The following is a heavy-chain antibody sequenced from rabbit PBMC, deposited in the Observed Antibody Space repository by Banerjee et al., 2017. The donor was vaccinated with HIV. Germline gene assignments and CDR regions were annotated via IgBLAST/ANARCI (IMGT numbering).Heavy chain of an antibody. CDR3: ARGPNHYAGYAGYHNL. Sequence: QSLEESGGDLVKPGASLTLTCTASGFSFSSSYYMCWVRQAPGKGLEWIACIYAGSSGSTYYASWAKGRFTISKTSSTTVTLQMTSLTAADTATYFCARGPNHYAGYAGYHNLWGPGTLVTVS. V-gene: IGHV1S40*01. D-gene: IGHD7-1*01. J-gene: IGHJ4*01. CDR1: GFSFSSSYY. CDR2: IYAGSSGST.